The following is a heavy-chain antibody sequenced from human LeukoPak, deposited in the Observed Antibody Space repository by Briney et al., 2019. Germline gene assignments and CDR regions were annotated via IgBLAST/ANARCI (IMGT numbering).Heavy chain of an antibody. D-gene: IGHD6-6*01. CDR2: IIPIFGTA. V-gene: IGHV1-69*05. CDR1: GGTFSSYA. Sequence: SVKVSCKXSGGTFSSYAISWVRQAPGQGLEWMGGIIPIFGTANYAQKFQGRVTITTDESTSTAYMELSSLRSEDTAVYYCARVGGAARSYFDYWGQGTLVTVSS. J-gene: IGHJ4*02. CDR3: ARVGGAARSYFDY.